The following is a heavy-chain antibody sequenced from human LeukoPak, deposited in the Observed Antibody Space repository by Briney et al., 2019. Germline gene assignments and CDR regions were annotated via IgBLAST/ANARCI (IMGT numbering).Heavy chain of an antibody. V-gene: IGHV4-34*01. D-gene: IGHD1-7*01. Sequence: SETLSLTCAVYGGSFSGYYWSWIRQPPGKGLEWIGEINHSGSTNYNPSLKSRVTISVDRSKSQFSLKLSSVTAADTAVYYCARDGLGTEMDYWGQGTLVTVSS. J-gene: IGHJ4*02. CDR1: GGSFSGYY. CDR2: INHSGST. CDR3: ARDGLGTEMDY.